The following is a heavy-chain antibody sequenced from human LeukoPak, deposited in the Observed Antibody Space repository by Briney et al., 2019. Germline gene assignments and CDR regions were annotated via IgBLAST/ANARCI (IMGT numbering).Heavy chain of an antibody. D-gene: IGHD5-18*01. Sequence: GGSLRLSCVASGFTFNYHGMNWVRQAPGKGLEWVAFIRYDGSNKYYADSVKGQVTISRDNSKNTLYLQMNSLRADDTALYYCAKNVDSFGSNAFDIWGHGTLVTVSS. CDR2: IRYDGSNK. CDR1: GFTFNYHG. V-gene: IGHV3-30*02. CDR3: AKNVDSFGSNAFDI. J-gene: IGHJ3*02.